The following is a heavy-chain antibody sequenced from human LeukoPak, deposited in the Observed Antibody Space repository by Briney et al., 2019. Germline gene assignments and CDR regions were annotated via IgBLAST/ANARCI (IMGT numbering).Heavy chain of an antibody. CDR3: ARRDQVYCSGGSWLVVWFDT. CDR2: IYRSGST. J-gene: IGHJ5*02. CDR1: GGSISSSNW. D-gene: IGHD2-15*01. Sequence: SGTLSLTCAVSGGSISSSNWGSWVREPPGEGLEWIGEIYRSGSTNYNPSLKSRVTIAIDKSKNQFSLKLSSVTAADTAVHSCARRDQVYCSGGSWLVVWFDTWGQGTLVTVSS. V-gene: IGHV4-4*02.